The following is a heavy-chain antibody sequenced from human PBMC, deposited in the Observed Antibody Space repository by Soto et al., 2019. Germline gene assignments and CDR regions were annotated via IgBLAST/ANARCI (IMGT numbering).Heavy chain of an antibody. CDR2: IWYDGSNK. CDR1: GFTFSSYG. V-gene: IGHV3-33*01. J-gene: IGHJ5*02. D-gene: IGHD3-3*01. Sequence: GGSLRLSCAASGFTFSSYGMHWVRQAPGKGLEWVAVIWYDGSNKYYADSVKGRFTISRDNSKNTLYLQMNSLRAEDTAVYYCARVGEDFWSGYSNWFDPWGQGTLVTVSS. CDR3: ARVGEDFWSGYSNWFDP.